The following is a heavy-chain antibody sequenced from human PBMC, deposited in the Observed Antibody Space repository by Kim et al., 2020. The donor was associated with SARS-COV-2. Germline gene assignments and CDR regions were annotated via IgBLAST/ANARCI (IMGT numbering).Heavy chain of an antibody. V-gene: IGHV3-7*01. J-gene: IGHJ4*02. D-gene: IGHD3-3*01. Sequence: DSVKGRVTISRDNAKNSLYLQMNSLRAEDTAVYYCAREQRGFWSDYFDYWGQGTLVTVSS. CDR3: AREQRGFWSDYFDY.